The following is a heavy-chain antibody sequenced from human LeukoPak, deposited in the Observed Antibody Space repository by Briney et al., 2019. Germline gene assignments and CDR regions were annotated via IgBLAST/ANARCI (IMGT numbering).Heavy chain of an antibody. CDR3: ARDKEEGATKFDY. J-gene: IGHJ4*02. Sequence: GGSLRLSCAASGFIFNKYWMSWVRQAPGKGPEWVANIKQDGREEYYLDSVKGRCTISRDNAKSSLYLQMTSLGTEDTAVYYCARDKEEGATKFDYWGLGVLVTVSS. D-gene: IGHD1-26*01. CDR2: IKQDGREE. CDR1: GFIFNKYW. V-gene: IGHV3-7*03.